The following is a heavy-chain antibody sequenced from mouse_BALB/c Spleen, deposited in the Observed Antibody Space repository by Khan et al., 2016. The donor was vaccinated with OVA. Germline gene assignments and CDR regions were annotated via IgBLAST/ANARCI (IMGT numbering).Heavy chain of an antibody. CDR3: ARPSYDPRDFEV. Sequence: EVQLQQSGAELVKPGASVKLSCTASGFNIKDTYLHWVKQRPEQGLEWIGRIAPANGNTQYDPKFQGKATITSDTSSNTSYLQHNSLTSEDTAVYYGARPSYDPRDFEVWGAGTTVTVSS. V-gene: IGHV14-3*02. CDR2: IAPANGNT. CDR1: GFNIKDTY. D-gene: IGHD2-3*01. J-gene: IGHJ1*01.